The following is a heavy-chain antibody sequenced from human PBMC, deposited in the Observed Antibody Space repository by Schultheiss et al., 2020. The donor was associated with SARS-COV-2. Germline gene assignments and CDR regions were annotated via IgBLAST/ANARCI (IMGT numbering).Heavy chain of an antibody. Sequence: GSLRLSCAASGFTFSSYSMNWVRQAPGKGLEWIGNIYYSGSTYYNPSLKSRVTISLDTSKNQFSLKLSSVTAADTAVYYCASRYCSSTSCYFDYWGQGTLVTVSS. V-gene: IGHV4-34*01. CDR3: ASRYCSSTSCYFDY. CDR1: GFTFSSYS. D-gene: IGHD2-2*01. CDR2: IYYSGST. J-gene: IGHJ4*02.